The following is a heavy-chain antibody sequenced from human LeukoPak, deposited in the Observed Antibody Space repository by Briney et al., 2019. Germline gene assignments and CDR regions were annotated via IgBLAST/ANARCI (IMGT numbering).Heavy chain of an antibody. CDR2: IKSDGSSI. V-gene: IGHV3-74*01. CDR3: ARDRGYTQDY. J-gene: IGHJ4*02. Sequence: GGSLRLSCAASGXTFSSYWMHWVRQAPGKGQVWVSHIKSDGSSISYADSVKGRFTISRDNAKNTLYLQMNSLRAEDTAVYYCARDRGYTQDYWGQGTLVTVSS. D-gene: IGHD5-12*01. CDR1: GXTFSSYW.